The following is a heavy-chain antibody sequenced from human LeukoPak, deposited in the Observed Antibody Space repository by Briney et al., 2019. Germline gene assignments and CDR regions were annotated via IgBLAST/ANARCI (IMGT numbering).Heavy chain of an antibody. CDR1: GDSISGGNYY. V-gene: IGHV4-39*01. CDR3: ARHSRGHSSTWYFFDF. D-gene: IGHD6-13*01. CDR2: MHYSGTT. J-gene: IGHJ4*02. Sequence: SETLSLTCTVSGDSISGGNYYWGWIRQPPGKGLEWIGSMHYSGTTYYRPSLKSRVTITVDTSMNQLSLGLSSVTAADAARYYCARHSRGHSSTWYFFDFWGQGTLVTVSS.